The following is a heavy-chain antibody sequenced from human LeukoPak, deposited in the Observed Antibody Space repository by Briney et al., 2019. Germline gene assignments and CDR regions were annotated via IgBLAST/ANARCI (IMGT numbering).Heavy chain of an antibody. V-gene: IGHV5-51*01. CDR1: GYSFTSYW. Sequence: GESLKISCKGSGYSFTSYWIGWVRQMPGKGLEWMGIIYPGDSDTRYSPSFQGQVTISADKSISTAYLQWSSLKASDTAMYYCARHLGCSGGSCYSGFDYWGQGTLVTVSS. CDR2: IYPGDSDT. D-gene: IGHD2-15*01. CDR3: ARHLGCSGGSCYSGFDY. J-gene: IGHJ4*02.